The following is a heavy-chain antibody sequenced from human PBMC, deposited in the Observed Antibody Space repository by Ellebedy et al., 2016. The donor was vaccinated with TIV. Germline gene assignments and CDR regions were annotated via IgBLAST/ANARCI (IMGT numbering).Heavy chain of an antibody. V-gene: IGHV3-30*02. J-gene: IGHJ3*02. D-gene: IGHD1-1*01. CDR1: EFTFSNYG. Sequence: GESLKISCAASEFTFSNYGMHWVRQAPGKGLEWVAFIRYDGSNKYYADSVKGRFTISRDNSKNTLYLQMNSLRAEDTAVYYCAKDFTSGKLFDPDAFDIWGQGTMVTVSS. CDR3: AKDFTSGKLFDPDAFDI. CDR2: IRYDGSNK.